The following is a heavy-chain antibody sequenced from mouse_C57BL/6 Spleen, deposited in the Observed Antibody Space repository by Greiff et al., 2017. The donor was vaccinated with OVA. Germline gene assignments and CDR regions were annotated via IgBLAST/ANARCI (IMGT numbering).Heavy chain of an antibody. CDR3: RRDGGYHFAY. V-gene: IGHV1-15*01. CDR1: GYTFTDYE. Sequence: QVQLQQSGAELVRPGASVTLSCKASGYTFTDYEMHWVKQTPVHGLEWIGAIDPETGATAYNQKFKGKATLTADKSSSTAYMELRSLTSEDSAVYCCRRDGGYHFAYWGQGTLVTVSA. D-gene: IGHD2-2*01. J-gene: IGHJ3*01. CDR2: IDPETGAT.